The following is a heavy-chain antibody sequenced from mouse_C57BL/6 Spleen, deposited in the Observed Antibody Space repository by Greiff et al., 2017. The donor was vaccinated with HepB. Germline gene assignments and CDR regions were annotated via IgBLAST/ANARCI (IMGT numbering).Heavy chain of an antibody. V-gene: IGHV1-54*01. CDR2: INPGSGGT. CDR1: GYAFTDYL. J-gene: IGHJ2*01. Sequence: QVQLQQSGAELVRPGTSVKVSCKASGYAFTDYLIEWVKQRPGQGLEWIGVINPGSGGTNYNEKFKGKATLTADKSSSTAYMQLSSLTSEDSAVYFCARLYDYDGYYFDYWGQGTTLTVSS. CDR3: ARLYDYDGYYFDY. D-gene: IGHD2-4*01.